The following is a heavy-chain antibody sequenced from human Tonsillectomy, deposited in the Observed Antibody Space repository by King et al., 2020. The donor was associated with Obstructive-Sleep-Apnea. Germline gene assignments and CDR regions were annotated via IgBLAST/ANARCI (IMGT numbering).Heavy chain of an antibody. CDR1: GGTFSSYA. CDR2: VIPILGIA. Sequence: QLVQSGAEVKKPGSSVKVSCKASGGTFSSYAISWVRQAPGQGLEWMGGVIPILGIANYAQKFQGRVTITADKSTSTAYMELSSLRSEDTAVYYCARPMDSSSWFDAFDIWGQGTMVTVSS. V-gene: IGHV1-69*04. J-gene: IGHJ3*02. CDR3: ARPMDSSSWFDAFDI. D-gene: IGHD6-13*01.